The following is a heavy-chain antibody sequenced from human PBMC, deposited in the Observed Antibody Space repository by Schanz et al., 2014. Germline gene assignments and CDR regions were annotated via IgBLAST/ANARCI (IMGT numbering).Heavy chain of an antibody. J-gene: IGHJ1*01. Sequence: EVQLVESGGELVQPGRSLRLSCAASGFRFDDYAMHWVRQVPGKGLEWVSRINGDGSSTLYADSVKGRFTISRDNAKNTLYLQMNSLRAEDTAVYYCARSTSMYFLQWGQGTLVTVSS. D-gene: IGHD2-2*01. CDR3: ARSTSMYFLQ. V-gene: IGHV3-9*01. CDR1: GFRFDDYA. CDR2: INGDGSST.